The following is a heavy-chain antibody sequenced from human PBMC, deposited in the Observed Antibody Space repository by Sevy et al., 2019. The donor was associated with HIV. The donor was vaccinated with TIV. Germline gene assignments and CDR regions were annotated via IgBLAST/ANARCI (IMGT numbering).Heavy chain of an antibody. D-gene: IGHD1-1*01. J-gene: IGHJ4*02. CDR2: ISYDGFKT. CDR3: AKDGGWYNYAPSDY. V-gene: IGHV3-30*18. CDR1: GFTFSTYG. Sequence: GGSLRLSCAASGFTFSTYGMHWVRQAPGKGLEWVAVISYDGFKTYYEDSMKGRFTISRDNSKNTLYLQMNGLRVEDTAPYFCAKDGGWYNYAPSDYWGLGTLVTVSS.